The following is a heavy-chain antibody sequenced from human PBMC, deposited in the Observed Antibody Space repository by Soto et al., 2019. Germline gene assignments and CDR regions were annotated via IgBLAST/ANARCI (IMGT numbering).Heavy chain of an antibody. J-gene: IGHJ4*02. V-gene: IGHV4-4*07. Sequence: LETLCLRCTVSGGSIGGYGWSWIRQQAGKGLEGIGRIYTSGSTTYNPSLQRRVTMSVDTSKNQFSLKLSSVTAADTAVYYCATLEYVGQWRPEVFDYLSQGTLVIVTS. CDR2: IYTSGST. CDR1: GGSIGGYG. CDR3: ATLEYVGQWRPEVFDY. D-gene: IGHD6-19*01.